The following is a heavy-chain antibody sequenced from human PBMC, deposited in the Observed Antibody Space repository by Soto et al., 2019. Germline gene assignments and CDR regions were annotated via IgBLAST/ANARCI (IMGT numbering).Heavy chain of an antibody. CDR2: ISSSSSTI. D-gene: IGHD3-3*01. CDR3: ARTYDFWSGYSDPYFDY. Sequence: PGGSLRLSCAASGFTFSSYSMNWVRQAPGKGLEWVSYISSSSSTIYYADSVKGRFTISRDNAKNSLYLQMNSLRDEDTAVYYCARTYDFWSGYSDPYFDYWGQGTLVTVSS. V-gene: IGHV3-48*02. J-gene: IGHJ4*02. CDR1: GFTFSSYS.